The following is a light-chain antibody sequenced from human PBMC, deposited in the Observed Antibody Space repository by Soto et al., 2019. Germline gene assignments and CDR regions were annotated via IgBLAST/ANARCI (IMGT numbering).Light chain of an antibody. CDR3: SSYRSVGTIV. V-gene: IGLV2-14*01. Sequence: QAVVTQPASVSGSPGQSITISCTGTNSDIGAYNYVSWYQQHPGKAPKVIIYEVINRPSGVSNRFSGSKSVNAAYLTISGLQAEDDADYYCSSYRSVGTIVFGTGTKLTVL. CDR2: EVI. CDR1: NSDIGAYNY. J-gene: IGLJ1*01.